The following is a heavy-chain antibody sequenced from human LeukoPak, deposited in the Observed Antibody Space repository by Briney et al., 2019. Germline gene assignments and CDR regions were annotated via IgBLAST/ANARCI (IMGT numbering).Heavy chain of an antibody. D-gene: IGHD2-21*01. J-gene: IGHJ4*02. V-gene: IGHV3-30-3*01. CDR1: GFTFSSYA. Sequence: PGGSLRLSCAASGFTFSSYAMHWVRQAPGKGLEWVAVISYDGSNKYYADSVKGRFTISRDNSKNTLYLQMNSLRAEDTAVYYCAREGLWWFDYWGQGTLVTVSS. CDR3: AREGLWWFDY. CDR2: ISYDGSNK.